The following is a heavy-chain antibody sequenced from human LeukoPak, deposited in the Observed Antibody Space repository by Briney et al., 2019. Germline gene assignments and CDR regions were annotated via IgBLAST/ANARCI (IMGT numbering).Heavy chain of an antibody. Sequence: GGSLRLSCVASGFTFGKYWMSWVRQAPGKGLGWVANIKLDGSEKNYVDSVKGRFTISRDNTKNSLYLQMNSLRVEDTAVFYCARDQYDTWSRRGNFDSWGQGTLVIVSS. J-gene: IGHJ4*01. V-gene: IGHV3-7*03. CDR1: GFTFGKYW. D-gene: IGHD3-3*01. CDR2: IKLDGSEK. CDR3: ARDQYDTWSRRGNFDS.